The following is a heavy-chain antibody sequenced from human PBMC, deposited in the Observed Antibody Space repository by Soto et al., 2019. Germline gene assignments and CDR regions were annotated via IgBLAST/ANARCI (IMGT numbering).Heavy chain of an antibody. CDR1: GFTVNSNY. CDR2: IYSAGST. CDR3: AREEEQLGLAFDY. Sequence: PGGSLRLSCAASGFTVNSNYMSWVRQAPGKGLEWVSVIYSAGSTYYADSVKGRFTISRDNSKNTLYLQMNSLRVEDTAVYYCAREEEQLGLAFDYWGQGTLVTVSS. J-gene: IGHJ4*02. V-gene: IGHV3-66*01. D-gene: IGHD6-13*01.